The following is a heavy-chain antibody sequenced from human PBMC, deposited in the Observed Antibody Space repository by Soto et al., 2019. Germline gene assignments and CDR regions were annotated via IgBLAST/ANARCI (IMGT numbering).Heavy chain of an antibody. CDR3: ARGGDYYHSSGYQQFDY. CDR2: IYYSGST. CDR1: GGSISSYY. D-gene: IGHD3-22*01. J-gene: IGHJ4*02. Sequence: SETLSLTCTVSGGSISSYYWSWIRQPPGKGLEWIGYIYYSGSTNYNPSLKSRVTISVDTSKNQFSLKLSSVTAADTAVYYCARGGDYYHSSGYQQFDYWGQGTLVTVSS. V-gene: IGHV4-59*01.